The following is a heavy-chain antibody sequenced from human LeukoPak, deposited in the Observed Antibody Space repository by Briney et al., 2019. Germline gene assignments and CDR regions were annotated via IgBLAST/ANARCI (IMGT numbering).Heavy chain of an antibody. CDR2: ISHTSEST. J-gene: IGHJ4*02. CDR1: GFTFNSYS. D-gene: IGHD2-8*01. Sequence: PGGSLRLSCAASGFTFNSYSMSWVRQAPGKGLEWVSYISHTSESTYYADSVRGRFSISRDDAKSSLYLQMNSLRDEDTAVYYCARDRGYCTSDDCYRWVHYWGQGTLVIVSS. V-gene: IGHV3-48*02. CDR3: ARDRGYCTSDDCYRWVHY.